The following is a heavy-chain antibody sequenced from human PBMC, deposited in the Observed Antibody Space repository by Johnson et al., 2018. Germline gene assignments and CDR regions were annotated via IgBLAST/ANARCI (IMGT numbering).Heavy chain of an antibody. CDR1: GFTFDDYA. V-gene: IGHV3-9*01. J-gene: IGHJ6*02. CDR3: ARDPCGAAAGTLGYYYYGMDV. CDR2: ISWNSGVI. Sequence: VQLVESGGGVVQPGRSLRLSCAASGFTFDDYAIHWVRQAPGRGLEWVSGISWNSGVIGYADSVKGRFTISRDNSKNTLYLQMNSLRAEDTAVYYCARDPCGAAAGTLGYYYYGMDVWGQGTTVTVSS. D-gene: IGHD6-13*01.